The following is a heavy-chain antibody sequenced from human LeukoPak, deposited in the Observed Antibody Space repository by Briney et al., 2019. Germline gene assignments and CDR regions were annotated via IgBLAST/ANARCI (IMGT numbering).Heavy chain of an antibody. CDR1: GYTFTSYD. CDR2: MNPNSGNT. Sequence: ALVKVSCKASGYTFTSYDINWVRQATGQGLEWMGWMNPNSGNTGYAQKFQGRVTMARNTSISTAYMELSSLRSEDTAVYYCARGPGDYYYYYGMDVWGQGTTVTVSS. J-gene: IGHJ6*02. D-gene: IGHD7-27*01. V-gene: IGHV1-8*01. CDR3: ARGPGDYYYYYGMDV.